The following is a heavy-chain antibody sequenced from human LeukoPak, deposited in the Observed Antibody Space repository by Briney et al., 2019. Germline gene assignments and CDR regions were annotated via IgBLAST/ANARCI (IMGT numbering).Heavy chain of an antibody. V-gene: IGHV1-8*02. Sequence: ASVKVSCKASGYTFTTYAMNWVRQATGQGLEWMGWMNPNSGNTGYAQKFQGRVTMTRNTSISTAYMELSSLRSDDTAVYYCARGRATFDPWGQGTLVTVSS. D-gene: IGHD5-12*01. CDR3: ARGRATFDP. CDR2: MNPNSGNT. J-gene: IGHJ5*02. CDR1: GYTFTTYA.